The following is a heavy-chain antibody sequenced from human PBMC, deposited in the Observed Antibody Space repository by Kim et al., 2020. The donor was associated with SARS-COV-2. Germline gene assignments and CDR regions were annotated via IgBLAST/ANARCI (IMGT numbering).Heavy chain of an antibody. V-gene: IGHV3-23*01. CDR2: ISGSGGST. CDR3: AKGWSDSWMYLWDY. J-gene: IGHJ4*02. D-gene: IGHD6-13*01. Sequence: GGSLRLSCAASGFTFSTYAMTWVRQAPGKGLEWVSTISGSGGSTNYADSVKGRFTISRDNSMNTLYLQMNSLRAEDTAVFYCAKGWSDSWMYLWDYWGQGTLVTVSS. CDR1: GFTFSTYA.